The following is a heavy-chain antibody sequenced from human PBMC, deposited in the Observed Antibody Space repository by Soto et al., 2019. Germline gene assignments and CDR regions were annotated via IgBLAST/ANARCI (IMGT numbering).Heavy chain of an antibody. D-gene: IGHD5-18*01. V-gene: IGHV1-2*04. CDR3: ARDLGLYSYGHPDYYYYGMDV. Sequence: ASVKVSCKASGYTFTGYYMHWVRQAPGQGLEWMGWINPNSGGTNYAQKFQGWVTMTRDTSISTAYMELSRLRSDDTAVYYCARDLGLYSYGHPDYYYYGMDVWGQGTTVTVSS. CDR2: INPNSGGT. J-gene: IGHJ6*02. CDR1: GYTFTGYY.